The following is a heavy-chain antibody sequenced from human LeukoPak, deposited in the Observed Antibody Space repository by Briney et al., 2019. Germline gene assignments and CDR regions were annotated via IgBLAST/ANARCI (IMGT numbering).Heavy chain of an antibody. D-gene: IGHD4-17*01. CDR2: IYYSGST. J-gene: IGHJ4*02. V-gene: IGHV4-31*11. CDR3: ASYRDDYGDYGLDY. CDR1: GGSISSGGYY. Sequence: SETLSLTCAVSGGSISSGGYYWSWIRQHPGKGLEWIGYIYYSGSTYYNPSLKSRVTISVDTSKYQFSLKLSSVTAADTAVYYCASYRDDYGDYGLDYWGQGTLVTVSS.